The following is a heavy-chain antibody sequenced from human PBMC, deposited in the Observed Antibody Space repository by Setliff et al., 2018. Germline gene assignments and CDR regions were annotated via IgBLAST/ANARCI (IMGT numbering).Heavy chain of an antibody. CDR3: ARASSLTRKHLAFDL. CDR1: GVSTSNVNYY. Sequence: SETLSLTCLVSGVSTSNVNYYWAWIRQLPGKGLEWIASIYYNGNTYYNPSLKSRVTMSVVTSKNQFSLNLRSVTSTDTSVYYCARASSLTRKHLAFDLWGQGTMVTVSS. J-gene: IGHJ3*01. V-gene: IGHV4-39*01. D-gene: IGHD3-9*01. CDR2: IYYNGNT.